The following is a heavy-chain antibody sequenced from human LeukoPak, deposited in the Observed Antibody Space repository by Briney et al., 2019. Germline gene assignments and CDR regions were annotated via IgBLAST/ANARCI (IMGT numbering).Heavy chain of an antibody. D-gene: IGHD3-22*01. J-gene: IGHJ4*02. CDR1: GGSISSGGYY. Sequence: SETLSLTCTVSGGSISSGGYYWSWIRQHPGKGLEWIGYIYYSGSTYYNPSLKSRVTISVDTSKNQFSLKLSSVTAADTAVYYCARAHYYDSRGIFYYFDYWGQGTLVTVSS. V-gene: IGHV4-31*03. CDR2: IYYSGST. CDR3: ARAHYYDSRGIFYYFDY.